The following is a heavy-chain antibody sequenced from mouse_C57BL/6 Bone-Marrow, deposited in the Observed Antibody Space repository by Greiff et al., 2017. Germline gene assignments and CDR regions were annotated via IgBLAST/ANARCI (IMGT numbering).Heavy chain of an antibody. V-gene: IGHV6-3*01. CDR3: TGEITTVVYFDY. D-gene: IGHD1-1*01. J-gene: IGHJ2*01. CDR2: IRLKSDNYAT. CDR1: GFTFSNYW. Sequence: EVMLVESGGGLVQPGGSMKLSCVASGFTFSNYWMNWVRQSPEKGLEWVAQIRLKSDNYATHYAESVKGRFTISRDDSKSSVYLQMNNLRAEDTGIYYCTGEITTVVYFDYWGQGTTLTVSS.